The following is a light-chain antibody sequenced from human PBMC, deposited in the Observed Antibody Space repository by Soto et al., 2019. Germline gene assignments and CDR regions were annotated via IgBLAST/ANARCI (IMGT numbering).Light chain of an antibody. Sequence: DIQMTQSPSSLSASVGDEVTITCRASHTIMTYLNWYQLKPGKPPRLLIYAASSLQSGVPSRFSGSASGTDFTLTINSLQPEDFATYSCQQSYNSPQTFGQGTKVDIK. V-gene: IGKV1-39*01. CDR1: HTIMTY. CDR3: QQSYNSPQT. J-gene: IGKJ1*01. CDR2: AAS.